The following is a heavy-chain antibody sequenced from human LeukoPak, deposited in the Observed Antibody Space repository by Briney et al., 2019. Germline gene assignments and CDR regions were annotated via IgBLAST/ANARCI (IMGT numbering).Heavy chain of an antibody. V-gene: IGHV1-18*01. CDR2: ISAYNGNT. CDR1: GYTFTSYG. D-gene: IGHD3-3*01. CDR3: ATDRYDFWSGYKY. Sequence: ASVKVSCKASGYTFTSYGISWVRQAPGQGLEWMGWISAYNGNTNYAQKLQGRVTMTEDTSTDTAYMELSSLRSEDTAVYYCATDRYDFWSGYKYWGQGTQVTVSS. J-gene: IGHJ4*02.